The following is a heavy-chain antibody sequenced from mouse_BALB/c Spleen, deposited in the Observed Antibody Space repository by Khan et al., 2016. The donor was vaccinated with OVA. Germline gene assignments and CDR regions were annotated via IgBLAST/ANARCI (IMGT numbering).Heavy chain of an antibody. V-gene: IGHV1S22*01. D-gene: IGHD3-1*01. CDR2: IYHGSVRT. CDR1: GYTLTSNW. CDR3: TRGGYYVKSLLAY. Sequence: LQQPGSELVRPGASVKLSCKASGYTLTSNWMHWVKQRHGQGLEWIGNIYHGSVRTNYDEMFKRKGTLTVDTSSSTAYIHHSSLTSEVFAVYYCTRGGYYVKSLLAYWGQGTLVTVPA. J-gene: IGHJ3*01.